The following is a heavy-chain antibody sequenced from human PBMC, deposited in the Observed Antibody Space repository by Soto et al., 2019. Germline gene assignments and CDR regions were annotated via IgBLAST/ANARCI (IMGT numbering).Heavy chain of an antibody. CDR2: VYYSGTT. D-gene: IGHD3-9*01. Sequence: SETLSLTCSVSGGSVNNKTYYWSWIRQPPGKGLEWIGYVYYSGTTNYNPSLKSRVTISIDMSKNQFSLRLSSVTAADTALYYCARTTAVPNTLRSRYFFDFWGQGTLVTVSS. J-gene: IGHJ4*02. CDR1: GGSVNNKTYY. CDR3: ARTTAVPNTLRSRYFFDF. V-gene: IGHV4-61*01.